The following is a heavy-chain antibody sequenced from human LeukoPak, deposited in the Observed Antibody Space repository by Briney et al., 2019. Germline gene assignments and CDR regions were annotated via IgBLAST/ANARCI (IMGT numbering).Heavy chain of an antibody. CDR3: AREEKIVYSNYANWFDP. CDR1: GGTFSSYA. J-gene: IGHJ5*02. D-gene: IGHD4-11*01. Sequence: ASVKVSCKASGGTFSSYAISWVRQAPGQGLEWMGGIIPIFGTANYAQKFQGRVTITADESTSTAYMELSSLRSEDTAVYYCAREEKIVYSNYANWFDPWGQGTLV. V-gene: IGHV1-69*01. CDR2: IIPIFGTA.